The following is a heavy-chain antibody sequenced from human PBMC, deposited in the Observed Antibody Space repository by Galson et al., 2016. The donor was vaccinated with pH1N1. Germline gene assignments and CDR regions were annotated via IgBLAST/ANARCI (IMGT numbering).Heavy chain of an antibody. Sequence: SVKVSCKASGYSFTDYYVHWIRQAPGQGLEWMAIIKPTGGDTTYAQNFQGRVFVTRVTSTSTVYMEVTSLRSEDTAVYYCSRAPYSNYHYYYFDFCGQGTLVTVSS. D-gene: IGHD4-11*01. CDR2: IKPTGGDT. V-gene: IGHV1-46*01. CDR1: GYSFTDYY. J-gene: IGHJ4*02. CDR3: SRAPYSNYHYYYFDF.